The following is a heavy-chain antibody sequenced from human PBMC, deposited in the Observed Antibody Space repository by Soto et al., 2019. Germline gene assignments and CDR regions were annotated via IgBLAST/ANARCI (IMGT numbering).Heavy chain of an antibody. V-gene: IGHV3-30-3*01. Sequence: GGSLRLSCAASGFTFSSYAMHWVRQAPGKGLEWVAVISYDGSNKYYADSVKGRFTISRDNSKNTLYLQMNSLRAEDTAVYYCAREIAVQLWEAPLTNWGQGTLVT. CDR2: ISYDGSNK. CDR1: GFTFSSYA. D-gene: IGHD5-18*01. J-gene: IGHJ4*02. CDR3: AREIAVQLWEAPLTN.